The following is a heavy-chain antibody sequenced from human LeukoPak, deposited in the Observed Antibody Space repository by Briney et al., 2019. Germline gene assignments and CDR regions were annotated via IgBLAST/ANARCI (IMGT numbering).Heavy chain of an antibody. CDR1: GGSISSYY. CDR3: ASYCSSTSCKRAFDI. Sequence: SETLSLTCTVSGGSISSYYWSWIRQPAGKGLEWIGRIYTSGSTNYNPSLKSRVTMSVDTSKNRFSLKLSSVTAADTAVYYCASYCSSTSCKRAFDIWGQGTMVTVSS. D-gene: IGHD2-2*01. V-gene: IGHV4-4*07. CDR2: IYTSGST. J-gene: IGHJ3*02.